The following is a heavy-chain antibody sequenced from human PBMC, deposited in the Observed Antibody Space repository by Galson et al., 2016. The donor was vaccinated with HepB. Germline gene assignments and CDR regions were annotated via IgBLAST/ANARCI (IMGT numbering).Heavy chain of an antibody. CDR3: VRLWFAERTFEY. Sequence: SETLSLTCIVSGYSITSGYFWGWIRQPPGKGLEWIGSMYHSGTTYYNPSLKSRVTISVDTSKNQISPKLNSVTATDTAVYYCVRLWFAERTFEYWGQGTLVTVPS. J-gene: IGHJ4*02. CDR2: MYHSGTT. D-gene: IGHD3-10*01. CDR1: GYSITSGYF. V-gene: IGHV4-38-2*02.